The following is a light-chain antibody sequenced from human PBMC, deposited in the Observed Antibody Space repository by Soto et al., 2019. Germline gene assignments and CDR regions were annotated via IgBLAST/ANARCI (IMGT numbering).Light chain of an antibody. Sequence: QSVLTQPASVSGSPGQSTTISCTGTSSDVGAYNHISWYQQHPGKAPKLMIYDVSNRPSGVSNRFSGFKSGNPASLTISGLQAEDEADYYCSAHASRSTLIFGGGTKVT. J-gene: IGLJ2*01. CDR3: SAHASRSTLI. CDR1: SSDVGAYNH. V-gene: IGLV2-14*03. CDR2: DVS.